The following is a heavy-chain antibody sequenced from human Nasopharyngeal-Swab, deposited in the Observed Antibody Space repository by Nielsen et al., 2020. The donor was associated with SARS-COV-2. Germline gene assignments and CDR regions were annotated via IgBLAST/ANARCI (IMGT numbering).Heavy chain of an antibody. D-gene: IGHD1-26*01. CDR3: ARRNRLASPGAHFDL. CDR1: SGSFSGHY. CDR2: INHSGGT. Sequence: SETLSLTCAVYSGSFSGHYWTWIRQPPGKGVEWIGEINHSGGTNYKSSLKSRVTILVDAFKRQFSLKLTSVTAADTAVYYCARRNRLASPGAHFDLWGRGTLVTVSS. V-gene: IGHV4-34*01. J-gene: IGHJ2*01.